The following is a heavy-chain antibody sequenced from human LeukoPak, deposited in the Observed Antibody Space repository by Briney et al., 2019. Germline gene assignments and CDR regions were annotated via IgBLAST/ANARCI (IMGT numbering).Heavy chain of an antibody. CDR3: ARQNTYYDILTGYLSFRLFDY. D-gene: IGHD3-9*01. V-gene: IGHV4-34*01. J-gene: IGHJ4*02. Sequence: SSETLSLTCAVYGGSFSGSYWSWIRQPPGKGLEWIGEINYSGSTNYNPSLKSRVTISVDTSKNQFSLKLSSVTAADTAVYYCARQNTYYDILTGYLSFRLFDYWGQGTLVTVSS. CDR2: INYSGST. CDR1: GGSFSGSY.